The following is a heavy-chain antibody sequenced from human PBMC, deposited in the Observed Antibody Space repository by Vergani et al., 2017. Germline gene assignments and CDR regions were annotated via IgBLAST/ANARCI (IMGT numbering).Heavy chain of an antibody. Sequence: QVQLVESGGGVVQPGRSLRLSCAASGFTFSSYAMHWVRQAPGKGLEWVAVISYDGSNKYYADSVKGRFTISRDNSKNTLYLQMNSLRAEDTAVYYCAKEDDYGDFYFDYWGQGTLVTVSS. J-gene: IGHJ4*02. CDR2: ISYDGSNK. V-gene: IGHV3-30*04. CDR3: AKEDDYGDFYFDY. D-gene: IGHD4-17*01. CDR1: GFTFSSYA.